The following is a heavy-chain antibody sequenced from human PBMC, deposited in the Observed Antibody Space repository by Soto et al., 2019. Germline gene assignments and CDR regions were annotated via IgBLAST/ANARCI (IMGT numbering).Heavy chain of an antibody. Sequence: EVQLVESGGGLVQPGRSLRLSCAASGFTFDDYAMHWVRQAPGKGLEWVSGISWNSGSLGYADSVKGRFTISGANAKNSLYLQMNSLRAEDTALYYCAKVTVAYCGGDCFNFDYWGQGTLVTVSS. CDR1: GFTFDDYA. CDR3: AKVTVAYCGGDCFNFDY. V-gene: IGHV3-9*01. CDR2: ISWNSGSL. J-gene: IGHJ4*02. D-gene: IGHD2-21*01.